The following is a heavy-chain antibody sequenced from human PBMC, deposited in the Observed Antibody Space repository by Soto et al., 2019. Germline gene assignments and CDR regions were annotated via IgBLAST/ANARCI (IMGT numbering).Heavy chain of an antibody. D-gene: IGHD4-17*01. CDR3: AKDRMDDYGLDAFDI. Sequence: PGGSLRLSCAASGFTFDDYAMHWVRQAPGKGLEWVSGISWNSGSIGYADSVKGRFTISRDNAKNSLYLQMNSLRAEDTALYYCAKDRMDDYGLDAFDIWGQGTMVTVSS. V-gene: IGHV3-9*01. J-gene: IGHJ3*02. CDR1: GFTFDDYA. CDR2: ISWNSGSI.